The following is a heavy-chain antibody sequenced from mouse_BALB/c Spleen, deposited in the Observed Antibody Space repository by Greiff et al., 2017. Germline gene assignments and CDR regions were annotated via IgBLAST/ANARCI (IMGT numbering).Heavy chain of an antibody. Sequence: EVQLVESGGGLVQPGGSLRLSCAPSGFTFTDYYMSWVRQPPGKALEWLGFIRNKANGYTTEYSASVKGRFTISRDNSQSILYLQMNTLRAEDSATYYCARDLTTAPGYAMDYWGQGTSVTVSS. CDR1: GFTFTDYY. J-gene: IGHJ4*01. CDR2: IRNKANGYTT. D-gene: IGHD1-2*01. CDR3: ARDLTTAPGYAMDY. V-gene: IGHV7-3*02.